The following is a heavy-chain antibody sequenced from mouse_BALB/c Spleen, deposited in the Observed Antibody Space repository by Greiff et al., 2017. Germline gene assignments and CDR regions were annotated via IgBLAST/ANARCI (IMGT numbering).Heavy chain of an antibody. CDR1: GYTFTSYW. Sequence: VQLHQSGAELAKPGASVKMSCKASGYTFTSYWMHWVKQRPGQGLEWIGYINPSTGYTEYNQKFKDKATLTADKSSSTAYMQLSSLTSEDSAVYYCARTGTDWYFDVWGAGTTVTVSS. D-gene: IGHD4-1*01. CDR2: INPSTGYT. CDR3: ARTGTDWYFDV. J-gene: IGHJ1*01. V-gene: IGHV1-7*01.